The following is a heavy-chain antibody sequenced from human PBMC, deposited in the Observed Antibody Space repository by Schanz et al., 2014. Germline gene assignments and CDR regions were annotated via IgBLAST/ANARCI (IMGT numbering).Heavy chain of an antibody. V-gene: IGHV3-33*05. CDR2: ISCAGSNK. D-gene: IGHD3-3*01. J-gene: IGHJ4*02. CDR3: ARGVRIDY. Sequence: VQLLESGGGLVQPGGSLRLSCVASGFTFISYDIHWVRQAPGKGLQWVALISCAGSNKYHAESVKGRFTISRDNAKNSLYLQMNSLTAEDTAVYYCARGVRIDYWGQGTLVTVSS. CDR1: GFTFISYD.